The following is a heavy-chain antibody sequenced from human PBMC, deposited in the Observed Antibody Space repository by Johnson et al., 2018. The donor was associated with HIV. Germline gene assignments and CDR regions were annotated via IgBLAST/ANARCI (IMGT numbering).Heavy chain of an antibody. D-gene: IGHD1-26*01. V-gene: IGHV3-30*18. J-gene: IGHJ3*02. CDR3: AKTYSGSNRDAFDI. CDR2: ISYDGSNK. CDR1: GFTFSSYA. Sequence: QVQLVESGGGVVQPGRSLRLSCAASGFTFSSYAIHWVRQAPGQGLEWVAAISYDGSNKYYADSGTGRFTISRDNSKNTLYLQMNSLRAEDTAVYYCAKTYSGSNRDAFDIWGQGTMVTVSS.